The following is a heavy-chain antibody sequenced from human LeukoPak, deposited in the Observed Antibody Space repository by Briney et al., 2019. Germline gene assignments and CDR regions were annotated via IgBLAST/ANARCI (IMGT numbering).Heavy chain of an antibody. Sequence: SETLSLTCTVSGGSISSSSYYWGWIRQPPGKGLEWIGSIYYSGSTYYNPSLKSRVTISVDTSKNQFSLKLSSVTAADTAVYYCARYGSEGYWGQGTLVTVS. V-gene: IGHV4-39*07. CDR3: ARYGSEGY. CDR1: GGSISSSSYY. CDR2: IYYSGST. D-gene: IGHD3-10*01. J-gene: IGHJ4*02.